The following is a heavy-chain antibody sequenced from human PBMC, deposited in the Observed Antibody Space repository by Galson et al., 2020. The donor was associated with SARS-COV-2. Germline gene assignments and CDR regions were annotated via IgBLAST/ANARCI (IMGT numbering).Heavy chain of an antibody. CDR3: ARDQEDHGDYGPLDY. Sequence: LHWFLQSPVNWLYWVAVISYDVSHKYYTDSVKGRFTISRDNSKNTLYLQMDSLRAEDTALYYCARDQEDHGDYGPLDYWGKGTLVTVSS. J-gene: IGHJ4*02. V-gene: IGHV3-30*10. CDR2: ISYDVSHK. D-gene: IGHD4-17*01.